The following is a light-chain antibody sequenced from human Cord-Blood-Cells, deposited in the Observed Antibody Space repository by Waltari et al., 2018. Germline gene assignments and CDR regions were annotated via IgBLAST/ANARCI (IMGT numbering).Light chain of an antibody. V-gene: IGLV2-14*01. CDR3: SSYTSSSTPL. CDR1: SSDVGGYNY. Sequence: QSALTQPASVSGSPGQSITISCTGTSSDVGGYNYVSWYQQHPGKAPKLMTYDVSNRPSGVSNRFSGSKSGNTASLTISGLQAEDEVDYYCSSYTSSSTPLFGGGTKLTVL. J-gene: IGLJ2*01. CDR2: DVS.